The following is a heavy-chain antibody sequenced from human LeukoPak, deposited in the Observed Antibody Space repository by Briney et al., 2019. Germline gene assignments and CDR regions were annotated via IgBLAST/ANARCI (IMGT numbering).Heavy chain of an antibody. Sequence: GGSLRLSCAASGFTLSSYWMHWVRQAPGKGLVWVSRIKCDGRSTIYADSVKGRFPISRDNAKNTLYLQLNSLRAEDTAVYYCARLGARSGSYDYWGQGTLVTVSS. CDR1: GFTLSSYW. CDR2: IKCDGRST. V-gene: IGHV3-74*01. J-gene: IGHJ4*02. CDR3: ARLGARSGSYDY. D-gene: IGHD3-10*01.